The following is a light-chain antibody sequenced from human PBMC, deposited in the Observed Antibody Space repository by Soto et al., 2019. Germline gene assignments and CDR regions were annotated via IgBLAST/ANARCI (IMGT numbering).Light chain of an antibody. V-gene: IGKV4-1*01. J-gene: IGKJ1*01. CDR1: QSVLYTSNNKNY. CDR3: QQYYVSPPT. Sequence: DITMTKSPDSLAVSLGERATLNCKSSQSVLYTSNNKNYLAWYQQKPGQSPKLLIYWASTRESGVPDRFSGSGSGTDFTLSISGLQAEDVAVYYCQQYYVSPPTFGQGTKVEIK. CDR2: WAS.